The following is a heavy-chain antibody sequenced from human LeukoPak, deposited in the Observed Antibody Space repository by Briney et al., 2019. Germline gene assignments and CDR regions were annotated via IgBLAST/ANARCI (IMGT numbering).Heavy chain of an antibody. CDR3: ARDSRMNYYAS. Sequence: GGSLRLSCAVSAFTVSTNYMSWVRQAPGKGLEWVSIIHRDGSTYYVDSVKGRFTISRDNAVNSLYLQMNSLRAEDTAMYYCARDSRMNYYASWGRGTLVTVSS. V-gene: IGHV3-66*01. CDR1: AFTVSTNY. J-gene: IGHJ5*02. CDR2: IHRDGST. D-gene: IGHD3-3*01.